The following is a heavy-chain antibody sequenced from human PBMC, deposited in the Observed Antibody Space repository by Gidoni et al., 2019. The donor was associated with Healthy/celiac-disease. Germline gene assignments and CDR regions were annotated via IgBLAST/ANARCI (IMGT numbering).Heavy chain of an antibody. CDR2: IEWDDDK. D-gene: IGHD6-19*01. CDR3: AHHSSGWYDGYYYYYYGMDV. V-gene: IGHV2-70*01. J-gene: IGHJ6*02. CDR1: GFSLITSGMF. Sequence: QVTLRESGPALVTPTQPLTLTCTFPGFSLITSGMFVSWIRQPPGKPLEWHALIEWDDDKYYSTSLKTRLTISKETSKNQVVLTMTNMDPVDTATYYCAHHSSGWYDGYYYYYYGMDVWGQGTTVTVSS.